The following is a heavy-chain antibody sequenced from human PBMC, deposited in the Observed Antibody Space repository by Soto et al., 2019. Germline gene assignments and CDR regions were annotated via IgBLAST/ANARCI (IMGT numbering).Heavy chain of an antibody. D-gene: IGHD4-17*01. V-gene: IGHV3-30*18. CDR3: AKAGHDYGDLN. J-gene: IGHJ4*02. Sequence: QVQLVESGGGVVQPGWSLRLSCAASGFTFSSYGMHWVRQAPGKGLEWVAVISYDGSNKYYADSVKGRFTISRDNSKNTLYLQMNSLRAEDTAVYYCAKAGHDYGDLNWGQGTLVTVSS. CDR1: GFTFSSYG. CDR2: ISYDGSNK.